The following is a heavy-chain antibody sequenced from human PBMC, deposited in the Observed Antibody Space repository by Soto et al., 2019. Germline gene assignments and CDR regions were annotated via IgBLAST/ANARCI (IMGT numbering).Heavy chain of an antibody. D-gene: IGHD4-17*01. V-gene: IGHV5-51*01. CDR1: GYSFSNWW. CDR3: ARHGFYGDYSSNYFDP. CDR2: IYPSDSQT. J-gene: IGHJ5*02. Sequence: PGESLKISFQGSGYSFSNWWIAWVRQMPGKGLEYMGIIYPSDSQTRYSPSFQGQVTISADKSISTAYLQWSSLKASDTAIYYCARHGFYGDYSSNYFDPWGQGTLVTVSS.